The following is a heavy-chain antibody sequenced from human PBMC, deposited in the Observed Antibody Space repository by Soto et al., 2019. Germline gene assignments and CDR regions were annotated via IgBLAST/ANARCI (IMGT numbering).Heavy chain of an antibody. CDR3: ARGRYGDY. D-gene: IGHD1-1*01. V-gene: IGHV1-18*01. CDR2: ISAHIGNT. CDR1: GYIFTTYG. Sequence: QVHLVQSGAEVKKPGASVKVSCKGSGYIFTTYGIPWVRQAPGQGLEGMGWISAHIGNTNYAQKLQGRVTVTRDTSTSTAYMELRNLRSDDTAVYYCARGRYGDYWGQGALVTVSS. J-gene: IGHJ4*02.